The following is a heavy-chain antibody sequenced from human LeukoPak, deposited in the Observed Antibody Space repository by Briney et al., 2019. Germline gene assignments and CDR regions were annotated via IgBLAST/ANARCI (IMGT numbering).Heavy chain of an antibody. J-gene: IGHJ3*02. D-gene: IGHD3-10*01. CDR3: AKGTSPMVRGVNDAFDI. Sequence: SGGSLRLSCAASGFTFDDYAMHWVRQAPGKGLEWVSGISWNSGSIGYADSVKGRFTISRDNAKNSLYLQMNSLRAEDMALYYCAKGTSPMVRGVNDAFDIWGQGTMVTVSS. V-gene: IGHV3-9*03. CDR2: ISWNSGSI. CDR1: GFTFDDYA.